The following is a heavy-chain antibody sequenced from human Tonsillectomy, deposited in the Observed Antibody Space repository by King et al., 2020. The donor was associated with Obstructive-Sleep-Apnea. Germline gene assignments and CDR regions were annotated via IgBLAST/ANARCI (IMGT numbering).Heavy chain of an antibody. J-gene: IGHJ4*02. CDR1: GFTFSSYW. V-gene: IGHV3-7*01. CDR2: IKQDGSEK. Sequence: VQLVESGGGLVQPGGSLRLSCAASGFTFSSYWMSWVRQAPGKGLEWVANIKQDGSEKYYVDSVKGRFTISRANAKNSLYLQMNSLRAEDTAVYYCARGAPLEYSSGWGPDYWGQGTLVTVSS. CDR3: ARGAPLEYSSGWGPDY. D-gene: IGHD6-19*01.